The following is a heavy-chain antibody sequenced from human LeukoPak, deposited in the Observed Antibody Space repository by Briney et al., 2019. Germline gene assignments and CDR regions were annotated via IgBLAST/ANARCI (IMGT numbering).Heavy chain of an antibody. CDR3: AKDPLSLTGIDDY. J-gene: IGHJ4*02. V-gene: IGHV3-23*01. CDR1: GFTFSSYS. CDR2: ISGSGGST. D-gene: IGHD3-9*01. Sequence: GGSLRLSCAASGFTFSSYSMSWVRQAPGKGLEWVSAISGSGGSTYYADSVKGRFTISRDNSKNTLYLQMNSLRAEDTAVYYSAKDPLSLTGIDDYWGQGTLVTVSS.